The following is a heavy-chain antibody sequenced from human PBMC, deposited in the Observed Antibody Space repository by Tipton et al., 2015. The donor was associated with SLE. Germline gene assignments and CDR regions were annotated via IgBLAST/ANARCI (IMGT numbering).Heavy chain of an antibody. D-gene: IGHD5-12*01. Sequence: TLSLTCTVSGGSMSTDGYYWSWIRQPPGKGLEWIAYIHSSGSTNYNPSLKSRVTISADTSKNQFSLKVSSVTAADSAVYYCANDYGGSRGYDNCFDPWGQGILVTVSS. CDR3: ANDYGGSRGYDNCFDP. V-gene: IGHV4-61*08. J-gene: IGHJ5*02. CDR1: GGSMSTDGYY. CDR2: IHSSGST.